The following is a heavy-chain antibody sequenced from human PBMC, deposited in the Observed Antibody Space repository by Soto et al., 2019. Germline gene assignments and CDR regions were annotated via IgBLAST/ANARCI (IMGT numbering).Heavy chain of an antibody. CDR3: ARIYRRDGNKYADY. D-gene: IGHD3-16*02. CDR2: ISSSSSNI. Sequence: GGSLRLSCAASGFTFSSYSINWVRQAPGKGLEWLSYISSSSSNIYYADSVKGRFTISRDNAKNSLYLQMNSLRDEDTAVYYCARIYRRDGNKYADYWGQGTLVTVSS. CDR1: GFTFSSYS. J-gene: IGHJ4*02. V-gene: IGHV3-48*02.